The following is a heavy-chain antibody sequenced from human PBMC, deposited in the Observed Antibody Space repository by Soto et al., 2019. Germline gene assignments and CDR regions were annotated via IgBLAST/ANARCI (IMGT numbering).Heavy chain of an antibody. J-gene: IGHJ3*02. CDR2: INAGNGNT. Sequence: ASVKVSCKASGYTFTSYAMHWVRQAPGQRLEWMGWINAGNGNTKYSQKFQGRVTITRDTSASTAYMELSSLRSEDTAVYYCAWIHSSCWYDAFDIWGQGTMVTVSS. V-gene: IGHV1-3*01. D-gene: IGHD6-19*01. CDR1: GYTFTSYA. CDR3: AWIHSSCWYDAFDI.